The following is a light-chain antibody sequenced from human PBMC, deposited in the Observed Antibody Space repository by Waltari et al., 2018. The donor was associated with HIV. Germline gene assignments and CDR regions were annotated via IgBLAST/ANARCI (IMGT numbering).Light chain of an antibody. Sequence: QSALTQPRSVSGSPGQSVTFSCTGTSSDVGDYNYVSWYQQHPGKAPKLIIYHVSKRPSGVPDRFSGSKSGNTASLTISGLQAEDEANYYCCSYAGSYTWVFGGGTKVTVL. CDR3: CSYAGSYTWV. CDR2: HVS. CDR1: SSDVGDYNY. V-gene: IGLV2-11*01. J-gene: IGLJ3*02.